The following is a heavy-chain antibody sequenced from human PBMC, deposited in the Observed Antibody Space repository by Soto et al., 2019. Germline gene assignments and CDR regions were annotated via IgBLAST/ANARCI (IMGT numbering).Heavy chain of an antibody. D-gene: IGHD3-10*01. CDR1: GYTFTGYY. V-gene: IGHV1-2*02. Sequence: ASVKVSCKASGYTFTGYYMHWVRQAPGQGLEWMGWINPNSGGTNYAQKFQGRVTMTRDTSISTAYMELSRLRSGDTAVYYCASPHGETYHYYYYYGMDVWGQGTTVTVSS. J-gene: IGHJ6*02. CDR3: ASPHGETYHYYYYYGMDV. CDR2: INPNSGGT.